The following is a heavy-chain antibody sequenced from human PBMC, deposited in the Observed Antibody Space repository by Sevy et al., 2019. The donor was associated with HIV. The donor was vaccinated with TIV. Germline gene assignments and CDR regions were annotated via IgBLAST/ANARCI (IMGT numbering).Heavy chain of an antibody. CDR3: ARWRGSRVTMIVVVTTGYFDH. Sequence: SETLSLTCTVSGTSFSSDSWTWIRQSPGKGLEWIGEINHTGSTNYNPTLKSRVTISVDTSKNQFSLRLPSVTAADTAIYYCARWRGSRVTMIVVVTTGYFDHWGQGTLVTVSS. D-gene: IGHD3-22*01. CDR1: GTSFSSDS. V-gene: IGHV4-34*01. CDR2: INHTGST. J-gene: IGHJ4*02.